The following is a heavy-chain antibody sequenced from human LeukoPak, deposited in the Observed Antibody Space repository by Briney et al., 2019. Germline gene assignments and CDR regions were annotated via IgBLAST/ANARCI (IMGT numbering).Heavy chain of an antibody. CDR2: IYYSGST. CDR1: GGSISSSSYY. J-gene: IGHJ4*02. Sequence: PSETLSLTCTVSGGSISSSSYYWGWIRQPPGKGLEWIGSIYYSGSTYYNPSLKSRVTISVDTSKNQFSLKLSSVTAADTAVYYCARQPMVRGVRAPNFDYWGQGTLVTVSS. D-gene: IGHD3-10*01. CDR3: ARQPMVRGVRAPNFDY. V-gene: IGHV4-39*01.